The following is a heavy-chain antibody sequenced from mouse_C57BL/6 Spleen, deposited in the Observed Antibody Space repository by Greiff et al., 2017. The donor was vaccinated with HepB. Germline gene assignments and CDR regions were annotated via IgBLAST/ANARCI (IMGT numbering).Heavy chain of an antibody. CDR3: ARGDYEGFAY. CDR2: IYPGDGDT. D-gene: IGHD2-4*01. CDR1: GYAFSSYW. J-gene: IGHJ3*01. Sequence: VQRVESGAELVKPGASVKISCKASGYAFSSYWMNWVKRRPGKGLEWIGQIYPGDGDTNYNGTFKGKATLTADKSSSTAYMQLSSLTSEDSAVYFCARGDYEGFAYWGQGTLVTVS. V-gene: IGHV1-80*01.